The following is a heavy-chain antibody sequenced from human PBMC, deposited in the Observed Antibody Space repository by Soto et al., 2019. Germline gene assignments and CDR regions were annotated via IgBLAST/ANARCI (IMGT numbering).Heavy chain of an antibody. CDR3: ASALETGDY. V-gene: IGHV3-33*01. Sequence: QVQLVESGGGVVQPGRSLRLSCVASGFTFSNYGMHWVRQAPGKGPEWVAVIWYDGSNKDYADSVKGRFTISRDNSRNALNLQMNSLRAEDTAVYYCASALETGDYWGQGTLVNVSS. CDR2: IWYDGSNK. D-gene: IGHD3-10*01. J-gene: IGHJ4*02. CDR1: GFTFSNYG.